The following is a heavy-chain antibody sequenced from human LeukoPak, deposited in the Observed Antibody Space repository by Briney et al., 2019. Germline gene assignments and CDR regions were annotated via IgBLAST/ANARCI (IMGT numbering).Heavy chain of an antibody. CDR2: IKQDGSEK. D-gene: IGHD1-26*01. Sequence: TGGSLRLSCAASGFTFSSNWMSWVRQAPGKGLEWVANIKQDGSEKYYVDSVKGRFTISRDNAKNLVFLQMSSLGAEDTAVYYFARLVGATHLDYWGQGTLVTVSS. V-gene: IGHV3-7*05. J-gene: IGHJ4*02. CDR1: GFTFSSNW. CDR3: ARLVGATHLDY.